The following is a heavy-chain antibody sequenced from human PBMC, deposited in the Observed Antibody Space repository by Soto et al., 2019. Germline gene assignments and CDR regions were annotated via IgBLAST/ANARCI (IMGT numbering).Heavy chain of an antibody. J-gene: IGHJ6*03. Sequence: GPTLVNPTQTLTLTCTFSGFSLSTSGMCVSWIRQPPGKALEWLARIDWDDDKYYSTSLKTRLTISKDTSKNQVVLTMTNMDPVDTATYYCARAYYSNYVPNYYYYYMDVWGKGTTVTVSS. CDR3: ARAYYSNYVPNYYYYYMDV. V-gene: IGHV2-70*11. CDR1: GFSLSTSGMC. CDR2: IDWDDDK. D-gene: IGHD4-4*01.